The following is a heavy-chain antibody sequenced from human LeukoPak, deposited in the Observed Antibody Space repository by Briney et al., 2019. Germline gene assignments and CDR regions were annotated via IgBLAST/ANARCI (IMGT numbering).Heavy chain of an antibody. V-gene: IGHV4-39*01. Sequence: PSETLSLTCTVSGGSVGSSAFYRGWIRQPPGKGLEWIGSIHYTGNTYYNSSLRNRVTISVDSSRNQFSLRLTSVTAADTAAYYCARHSSRLRHFDSWGQGTLVTVSS. CDR3: ARHSSRLRHFDS. CDR2: IHYTGNT. CDR1: GGSVGSSAFY. D-gene: IGHD2-15*01. J-gene: IGHJ4*02.